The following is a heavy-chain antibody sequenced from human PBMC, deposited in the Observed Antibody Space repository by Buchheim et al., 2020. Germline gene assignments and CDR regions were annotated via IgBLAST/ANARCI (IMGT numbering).Heavy chain of an antibody. D-gene: IGHD6-13*01. Sequence: QVQLVESGGGVVQPGRSLRLSCAASGFTFSSYAMHWVRQAPGKGLEWVAVISYDGSNKYYADSVKGRFTISRDNSKNTLYLQMNSVRAEDTAVYFCARGGGSSSWGYFDYWGQGTL. V-gene: IGHV3-30-3*01. J-gene: IGHJ4*02. CDR3: ARGGGSSSWGYFDY. CDR1: GFTFSSYA. CDR2: ISYDGSNK.